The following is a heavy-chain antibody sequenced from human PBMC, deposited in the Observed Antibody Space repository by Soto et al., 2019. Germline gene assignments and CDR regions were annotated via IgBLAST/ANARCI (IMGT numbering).Heavy chain of an antibody. D-gene: IGHD1-26*01. CDR3: ASAGARESSRGALDI. V-gene: IGHV1-69*18. J-gene: IGHJ3*02. CDR2: VIPHYGTP. CDR1: RGDLSSYA. Sequence: QVQLVQSGAEVKQPGTSVNVSCTASRGDLSSYAFTWVRQAPGQGLDWMGRVIPHYGTPYYAQKLEGRLSLTVDASKSTANLELSLLRSKVTAVYSGASAGARESSRGALDIWGQGTLVTVSS.